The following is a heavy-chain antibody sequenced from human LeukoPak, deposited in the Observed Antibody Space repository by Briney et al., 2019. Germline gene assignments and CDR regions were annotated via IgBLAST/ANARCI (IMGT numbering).Heavy chain of an antibody. J-gene: IGHJ5*01. CDR2: ISAYNGNT. V-gene: IGHV1-18*04. CDR3: ARDIRRRLLWFGEIPPFDS. Sequence: ASVKVSCKASGYTFTSYGISWVRQAPGQELEWMGWISAYNGNTNYAQKLQGRVTMTTDTSTSTAYMELRSLRSDDTAVYYCARDIRRRLLWFGEIPPFDSWGQGTLVTVSS. D-gene: IGHD3-10*01. CDR1: GYTFTSYG.